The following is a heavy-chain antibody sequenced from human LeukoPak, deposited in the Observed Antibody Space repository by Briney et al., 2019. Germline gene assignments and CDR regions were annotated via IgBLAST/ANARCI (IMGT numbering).Heavy chain of an antibody. D-gene: IGHD3-22*01. CDR2: INPNSGGT. J-gene: IGHJ4*02. CDR1: GYTFTGYY. V-gene: IGHV1-2*02. Sequence: ASVKVSCKASGYTFTGYYMHWVRQAPGQGLEWMGWINPNSGGTNYAQKFQGRVTMTRDTSISTAYMELSRLRSDDTAVYYCARGLRRYYYESSGYSDYWGQGTLVTVSS. CDR3: ARGLRRYYYESSGYSDY.